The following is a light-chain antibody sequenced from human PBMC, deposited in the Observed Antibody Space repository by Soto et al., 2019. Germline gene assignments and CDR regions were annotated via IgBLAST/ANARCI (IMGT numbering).Light chain of an antibody. Sequence: DIQLTQSPSTLSASVGDRVTITCRASQSISSWLAWYQQKPGKAPRVLIYDASSLESGVPSRFSGSGSGTDFTLTISGLQPDDFATYYCQQYNNYPWTFGQGTKV. CDR3: QQYNNYPWT. CDR1: QSISSW. CDR2: DAS. J-gene: IGKJ1*01. V-gene: IGKV1-5*01.